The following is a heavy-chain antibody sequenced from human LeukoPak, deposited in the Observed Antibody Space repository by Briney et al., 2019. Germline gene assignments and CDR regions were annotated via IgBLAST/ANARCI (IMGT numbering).Heavy chain of an antibody. CDR1: DDSISSGGYS. Sequence: SETLSLTCAVSDDSISSGGYSWSWIRQPPGKGLEWIGYIYRSGGTYHNPSLKSRVTISVDSSKNQFSLNLSSVTAADTAVYYCARTIAADGTYWFDPWGQGTLVTVSS. D-gene: IGHD6-13*01. V-gene: IGHV4-30-2*01. CDR2: IYRSGGT. J-gene: IGHJ5*02. CDR3: ARTIAADGTYWFDP.